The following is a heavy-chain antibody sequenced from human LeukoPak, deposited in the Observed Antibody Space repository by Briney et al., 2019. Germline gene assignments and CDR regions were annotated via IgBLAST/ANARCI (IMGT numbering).Heavy chain of an antibody. CDR1: GGSISSGNYY. CDR2: IYTSGST. D-gene: IGHD4-17*01. J-gene: IGHJ4*02. CDR3: ARDFNGDYPDY. V-gene: IGHV4-61*02. Sequence: SQTLSLTCTVSGGSISSGNYYWSWIRQPAGTGLEWIGRIYTSGSTNYNPSPKSRVTISVDTSKNQFSLKLTSVTAAGTAVYYCARDFNGDYPDYWGQGTLVTVSS.